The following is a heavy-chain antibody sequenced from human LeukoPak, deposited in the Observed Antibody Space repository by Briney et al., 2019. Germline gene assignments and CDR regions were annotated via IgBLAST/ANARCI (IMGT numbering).Heavy chain of an antibody. CDR2: IIPIFGTA. J-gene: IGHJ5*02. Sequence: ASVKVSCKASGGTFISYAISWVRQAPGQGLEWMGGIIPIFGTANYAQKFQGRVTITADESTSTAYMELSSLRSEDTAVYYCAREVRYSSSWYRSGWFDPWGQGTLATVSS. CDR3: AREVRYSSSWYRSGWFDP. CDR1: GGTFISYA. V-gene: IGHV1-69*13. D-gene: IGHD6-13*01.